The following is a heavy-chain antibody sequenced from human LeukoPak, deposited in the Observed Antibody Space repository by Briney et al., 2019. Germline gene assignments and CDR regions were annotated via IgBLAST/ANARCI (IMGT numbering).Heavy chain of an antibody. CDR2: IHPNTGAK. Sequence: ASVKVSCKASGYTFSGYYMHWVRQAPGQGREWMGSIHPNTGAKNYTQKYQRRVAMTRDTSISTAYMELIRLTSDDTAVYYCARESSSSTWTFHYWGQGTLVTVSS. J-gene: IGHJ4*02. D-gene: IGHD6-13*01. CDR3: ARESSSSTWTFHY. V-gene: IGHV1-2*02. CDR1: GYTFSGYY.